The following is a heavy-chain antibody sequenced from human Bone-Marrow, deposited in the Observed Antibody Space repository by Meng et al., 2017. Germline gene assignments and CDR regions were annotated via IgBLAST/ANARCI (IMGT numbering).Heavy chain of an antibody. CDR1: GYSISSGYY. J-gene: IGHJ4*02. D-gene: IGHD2-15*01. CDR2: IYHSGST. CDR3: ARDGVVVAATTFDY. Sequence: SETLSLTCAVSGYSISSGYYWGWIRQPPGKGLEWIGSIYHSGSTYYNPSLKSRVTISVDTSKNQLSLKLSSVTAADTAVYYCARDGVVVAATTFDYWGQGTLVTVSS. V-gene: IGHV4-38-2*02.